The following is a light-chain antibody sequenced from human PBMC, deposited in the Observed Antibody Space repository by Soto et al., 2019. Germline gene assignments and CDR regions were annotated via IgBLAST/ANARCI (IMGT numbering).Light chain of an antibody. V-gene: IGKV3-20*01. CDR3: QHYVTWPLT. CDR1: QSVSSSY. Sequence: EIVLTQSPGTLSLSPGERATLSCMSSQSVSSSYLVWYQQKPGQTPRLLIYDTSIRATGVPARFSGSRSGAEFTLTISSLQSGDFAVYYCQHYVTWPLTFGGGTKVDIK. J-gene: IGKJ4*01. CDR2: DTS.